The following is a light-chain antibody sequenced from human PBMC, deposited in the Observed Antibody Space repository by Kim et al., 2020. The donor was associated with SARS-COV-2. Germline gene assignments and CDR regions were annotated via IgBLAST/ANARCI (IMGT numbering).Light chain of an antibody. CDR3: QSYDTSLSGSV. V-gene: IGLV1-40*01. CDR1: GSNIGADYG. CDR2: RNN. J-gene: IGLJ2*01. Sequence: QSVLTQPPSVSGAPGQRVTISCTGSGSNIGADYGVHWYQQLPGTAPKLLIYRNNNRPSGIPDRFSGSRSGTSASLVITGLQAEDEADYYCQSYDTSLSGSVFGGGTQLTVL.